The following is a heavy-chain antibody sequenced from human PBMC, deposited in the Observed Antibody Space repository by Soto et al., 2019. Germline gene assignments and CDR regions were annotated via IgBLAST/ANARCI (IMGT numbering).Heavy chain of an antibody. Sequence: QVQLVQSGAEVKKPGASVKVSCKATGYTFTTYDINWVRQATGQGLEWMGWMNPNSGDTGYAQKFQGRVTMTRDTSISTAYVELSTLRSEAAAVYYCVRGLEWLRNYWGQGTLVTVSS. J-gene: IGHJ4*02. V-gene: IGHV1-8*01. CDR1: GYTFTTYD. CDR2: MNPNSGDT. CDR3: VRGLEWLRNY. D-gene: IGHD5-12*01.